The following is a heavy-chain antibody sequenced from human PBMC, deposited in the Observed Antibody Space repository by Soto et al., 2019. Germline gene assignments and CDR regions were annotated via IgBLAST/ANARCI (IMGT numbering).Heavy chain of an antibody. V-gene: IGHV3-21*01. CDR1: GFIFNEYG. Sequence: GGSLRLSCAASGFIFNEYGMHWVRQAPGKGLEWVSAIRGGRSYTYYADSLKGRFAISRDNAKNSLYLEMNSLRAEDTAVYYCARDLLGAFGKSSYFDYWGQGTLVTVSS. D-gene: IGHD3-16*01. CDR2: IRGGRSYT. J-gene: IGHJ4*02. CDR3: ARDLLGAFGKSSYFDY.